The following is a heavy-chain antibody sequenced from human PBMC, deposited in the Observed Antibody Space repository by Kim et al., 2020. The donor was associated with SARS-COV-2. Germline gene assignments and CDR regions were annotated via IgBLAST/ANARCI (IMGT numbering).Heavy chain of an antibody. CDR1: GFTFSSYD. J-gene: IGHJ6*02. CDR3: ASGRNCSSTSCYTSYYYGMDV. D-gene: IGHD2-2*02. Sequence: GGSLRLSCAASGFTFSSYDMNWVRQAPGKGLEWVSYISSSGSTIYYADSVKGRFTISRDNAKNTLYLQMNSLRAEDTAVYYCASGRNCSSTSCYTSYYYGMDVWGQGTTVTVSS. V-gene: IGHV3-48*03. CDR2: ISSSGSTI.